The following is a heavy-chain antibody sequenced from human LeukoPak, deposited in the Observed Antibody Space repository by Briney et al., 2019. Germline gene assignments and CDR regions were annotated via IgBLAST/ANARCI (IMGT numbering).Heavy chain of an antibody. J-gene: IGHJ1*01. Sequence: ASVKVSCKASRYTFTGYYMHWVRQAPRQGLEWMGWINPNSGGTNYAQKFQGWVTMTRDTSISTAYMELSRLRSDDTAVYYCARGQGVAARLQHWGQGTLVTVSS. V-gene: IGHV1-2*04. D-gene: IGHD6-19*01. CDR3: ARGQGVAARLQH. CDR1: RYTFTGYY. CDR2: INPNSGGT.